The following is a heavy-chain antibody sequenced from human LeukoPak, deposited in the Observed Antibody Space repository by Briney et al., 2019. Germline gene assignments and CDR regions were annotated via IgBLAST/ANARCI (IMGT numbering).Heavy chain of an antibody. D-gene: IGHD2-2*01. CDR3: ARGLAGYCSSTCCYGFDP. Sequence: SETLSLTCTVSGGSISSYYWSWIRQPAGKGLEWIGRIYTSGSTNYNPSLESRVTMSVDTSKNQFSLKLSPVTAADTAVYYCARGLAGYCSSTCCYGFDPWGQGTLVTVSS. CDR2: IYTSGST. V-gene: IGHV4-4*07. CDR1: GGSISSYY. J-gene: IGHJ5*02.